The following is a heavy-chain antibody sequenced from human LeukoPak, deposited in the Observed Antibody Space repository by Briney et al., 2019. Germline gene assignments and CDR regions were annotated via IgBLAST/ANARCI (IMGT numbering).Heavy chain of an antibody. Sequence: SQTLSLTCAISGDSVSSNSAAWNWIRQSPSRGLEWLGRTYYRSKWYNDYAVSVKSRITINPDTSKNQFSLQLNSVTPEDTAVYYCAREDTMVRGAGDYHYGMDVWGQGTTVTVSS. CDR3: AREDTMVRGAGDYHYGMDV. CDR2: TYYRSKWYN. CDR1: GDSVSSNSAA. V-gene: IGHV6-1*01. J-gene: IGHJ6*02. D-gene: IGHD3-10*01.